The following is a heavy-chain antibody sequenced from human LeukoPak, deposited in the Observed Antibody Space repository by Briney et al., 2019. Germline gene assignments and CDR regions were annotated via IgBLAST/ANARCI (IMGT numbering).Heavy chain of an antibody. CDR2: ISGTGGST. CDR3: AKGFGDYYYYYMDV. CDR1: GFTFTTYA. D-gene: IGHD3-16*01. Sequence: GGSLRLSCAASGFTFTTYAMSWVRQAPGKGLEWDSAISGTGGSTYYADSVKGRFTISRDNSKNTLYLQMNSLRAEDTAVYYCAKGFGDYYYYYMDVWGKGTTVTVSS. V-gene: IGHV3-23*01. J-gene: IGHJ6*03.